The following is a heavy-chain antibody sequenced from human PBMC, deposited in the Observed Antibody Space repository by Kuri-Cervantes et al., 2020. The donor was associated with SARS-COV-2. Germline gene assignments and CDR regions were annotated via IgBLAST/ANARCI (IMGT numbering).Heavy chain of an antibody. V-gene: IGHV1-18*01. CDR2: VSAYNGNT. D-gene: IGHD3-9*01. CDR3: AREGGTYYDTLTGFSLYYFDY. Sequence: ASVKVSCKASGYTFTSYGISWVRQAPGQGLEWMGWVSAYNGNTNYAQKLQGRVTMTTDTSTSTAYMELRSLRSDDTAVYYCAREGGTYYDTLTGFSLYYFDYWGQGTVVTVSS. J-gene: IGHJ4*02. CDR1: GYTFTSYG.